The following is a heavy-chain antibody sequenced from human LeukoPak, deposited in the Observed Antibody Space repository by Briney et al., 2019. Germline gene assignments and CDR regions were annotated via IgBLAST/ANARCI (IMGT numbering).Heavy chain of an antibody. CDR3: ARDPTSMVTMGDY. D-gene: IGHD4-17*01. V-gene: IGHV3-53*01. CDR1: GLTVSTNY. J-gene: IGHJ4*02. Sequence: PGGSLRLSCAASGLTVSTNYFSWVRQAPGKGLEWVSVIYADGRTYYAASVKGRFTISRDNSKNTRSLQMNRLRAEDTAVYYCARDPTSMVTMGDYWAREPWSPSPQ. CDR2: IYADGRT.